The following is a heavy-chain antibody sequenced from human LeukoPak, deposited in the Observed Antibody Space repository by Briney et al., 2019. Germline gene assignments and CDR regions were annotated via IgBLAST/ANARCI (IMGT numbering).Heavy chain of an antibody. J-gene: IGHJ4*02. CDR2: ISSSGSTI. Sequence: GGSLRLSCAASGFTFSSYGTNWVRQAPGKGLEWVSYISSSGSTIYYADSVKGRFTISRDNAKNSLYLQMNSLRAEDTAVYYCARETIAVADPGCFGYWGQGTLVTVSS. CDR3: ARETIAVADPGCFGY. CDR1: GFTFSSYG. D-gene: IGHD6-19*01. V-gene: IGHV3-48*03.